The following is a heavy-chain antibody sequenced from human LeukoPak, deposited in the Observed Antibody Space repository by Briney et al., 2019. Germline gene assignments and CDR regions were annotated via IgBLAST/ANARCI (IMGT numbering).Heavy chain of an antibody. Sequence: GGSLRLSCAASGFTFSSYSMNWVRQAPGKGLEWVSYISSSSSTIYYADSVKGRFTISRDNAKNSLYLQMSSLRAEDTAVYYCARLSPRGPFDYWGQGTLVTVSS. CDR2: ISSSSSTI. V-gene: IGHV3-48*01. CDR3: ARLSPRGPFDY. CDR1: GFTFSSYS. J-gene: IGHJ4*02. D-gene: IGHD3/OR15-3a*01.